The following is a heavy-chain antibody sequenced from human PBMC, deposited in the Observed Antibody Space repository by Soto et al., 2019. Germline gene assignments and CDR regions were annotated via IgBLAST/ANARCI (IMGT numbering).Heavy chain of an antibody. J-gene: IGHJ4*02. CDR3: ARSDYYDSSGYYYRYFDY. Sequence: QVQLVQSVAEVKKPGSSVKVSCKASGGTFSSYAISWVRQAPGQGLEWMGGIIPIFGTANYAQKFQGRVTITADESTSTAYMEMSSLRSEDTAVYYCARSDYYDSSGYYYRYFDYWGQGTLVTVSS. V-gene: IGHV1-69*01. CDR2: IIPIFGTA. CDR1: GGTFSSYA. D-gene: IGHD3-22*01.